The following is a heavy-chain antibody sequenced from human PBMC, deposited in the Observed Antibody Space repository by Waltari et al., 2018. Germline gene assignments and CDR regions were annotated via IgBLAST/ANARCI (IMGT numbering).Heavy chain of an antibody. V-gene: IGHV3-7*01. D-gene: IGHD3-10*01. Sequence: EVQLVESGGGLVQPGGSLRLSCAASGFTFSSYWMSWVRQAPGKGLEWVANIKQDGSEKYYADSVKGRFTISRDNSKNTLYLQMNSLRAEDTAMYYCAKERGRGDAFDIWGQGTMVTVSS. CDR3: AKERGRGDAFDI. J-gene: IGHJ3*02. CDR2: IKQDGSEK. CDR1: GFTFSSYW.